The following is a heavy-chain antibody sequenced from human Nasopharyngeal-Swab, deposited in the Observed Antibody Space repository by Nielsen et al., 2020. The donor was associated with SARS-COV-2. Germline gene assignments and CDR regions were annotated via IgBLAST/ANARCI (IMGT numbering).Heavy chain of an antibody. CDR1: GWSFTGYS. V-gene: IGHV4-34*01. CDR2: INRRGST. D-gene: IGHD3/OR15-3a*01. CDR3: ARTLLTKPGYYTTSDYFDS. Sequence: SETLSLTCAFSGWSFTGYSLSWIRQSPGRGLECIGEINRRGSTHYHPSLEHRVTISPDKSKNQFSLKMTSVTAADTAMYYCARTLLTKPGYYTTSDYFDSWGQGTPVTVSS. J-gene: IGHJ4*02.